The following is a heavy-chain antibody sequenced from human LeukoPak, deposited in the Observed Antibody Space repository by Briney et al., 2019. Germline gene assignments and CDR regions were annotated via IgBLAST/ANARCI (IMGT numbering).Heavy chain of an antibody. Sequence: GGSLRLSCAASGFTFSSYSMNWVRQAPGKGLEWVSPISSSSSYIYYADSVKGRFTISRDNAKNSLYLQMNSLRAEDTAVYYCARGSIVGATHWFDPWGQGTLVTVSS. CDR2: ISSSSSYI. CDR3: ARGSIVGATHWFDP. D-gene: IGHD1-26*01. V-gene: IGHV3-21*01. CDR1: GFTFSSYS. J-gene: IGHJ5*02.